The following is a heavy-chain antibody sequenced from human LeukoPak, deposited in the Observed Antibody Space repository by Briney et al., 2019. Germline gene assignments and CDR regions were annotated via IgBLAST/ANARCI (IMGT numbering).Heavy chain of an antibody. J-gene: IGHJ4*02. Sequence: PGGSLRLSCAASGFTFSRYAVSWVRQAPGKGLEWVSSISGSGGSTYYADSVKGRFTISRDNSKNTLYLQMNSLRAEDTAIYYCAKMIGPIDYWGQGTLVPVSS. CDR2: ISGSGGST. V-gene: IGHV3-23*01. D-gene: IGHD3-16*01. CDR1: GFTFSRYA. CDR3: AKMIGPIDY.